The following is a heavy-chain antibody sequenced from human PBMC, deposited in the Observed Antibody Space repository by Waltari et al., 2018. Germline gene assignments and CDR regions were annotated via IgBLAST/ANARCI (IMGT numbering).Heavy chain of an antibody. V-gene: IGHV1-69*01. Sequence: QVQLGQSGAEVKKPGSSVKVSCKASGGTFSSYAISWVRPAPGQGLAWMGGISPIFGTATYGKKFQVRVRITADESTGTAYMELSSLRSEDTAVYYCARVDPFSLGEPTMDVWGQGTTVTVSS. CDR1: GGTFSSYA. CDR2: ISPIFGTA. D-gene: IGHD1-26*01. J-gene: IGHJ6*02. CDR3: ARVDPFSLGEPTMDV.